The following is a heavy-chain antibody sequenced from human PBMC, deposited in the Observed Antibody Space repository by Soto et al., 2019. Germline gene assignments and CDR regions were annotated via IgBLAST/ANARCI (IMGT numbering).Heavy chain of an antibody. J-gene: IGHJ3*02. CDR3: ARDTYIMITFGGVIVPNDAFDI. V-gene: IGHV3-21*01. CDR2: ISSSSSYI. Sequence: GGSLRLSCAASGFTFSSYSMNWVRQAPGKGLEWVSSISSSSSYIYYADSVKGRFTISRDNAKNSLYLQMNGLRAEDTAVYYCARDTYIMITFGGVIVPNDAFDIWGQGTMVTFSS. D-gene: IGHD3-16*02. CDR1: GFTFSSYS.